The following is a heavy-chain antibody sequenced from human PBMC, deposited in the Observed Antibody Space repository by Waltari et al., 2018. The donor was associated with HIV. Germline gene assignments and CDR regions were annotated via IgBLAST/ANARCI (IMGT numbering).Heavy chain of an antibody. D-gene: IGHD3-3*02. V-gene: IGHV3-53*02. Sequence: EVKLVETGGGLIQPGGSLGLSFAASGLSVSSPSMNWVRQAPGQGLEWVSVIYRSGDAYYADFVKGRFTISRDNSKNTLYLQMNSLRAEDTAVYYCARVRSIMGRFLGFDYWGQGTLVTVSS. CDR1: GLSVSSPS. CDR3: ARVRSIMGRFLGFDY. CDR2: IYRSGDA. J-gene: IGHJ4*02.